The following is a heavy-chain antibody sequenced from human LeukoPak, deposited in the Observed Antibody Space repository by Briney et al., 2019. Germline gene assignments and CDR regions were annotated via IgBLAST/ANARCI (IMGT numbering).Heavy chain of an antibody. J-gene: IGHJ4*02. V-gene: IGHV4-4*07. Sequence: SETLSLTCTVSGGSISGSSRSWIRQPAGKGLEWIWRIYTSGSTNYAPSLKSRATMSVDTSKNQFSLKLSSVTAADTAVYYCARGRYLLLSPDSWGQGTLVTVSS. CDR2: IYTSGST. CDR3: ARGRYLLLSPDS. D-gene: IGHD2/OR15-2a*01. CDR1: GGSISGSS.